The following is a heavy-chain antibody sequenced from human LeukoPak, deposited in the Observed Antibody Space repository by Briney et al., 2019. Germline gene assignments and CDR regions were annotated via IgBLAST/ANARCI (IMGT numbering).Heavy chain of an antibody. J-gene: IGHJ4*02. D-gene: IGHD5-12*01. CDR3: AKREYIGYDFIDY. CDR1: GFTFSSYG. V-gene: IGHV3-30*18. Sequence: PGGSLRLSCAASGFTFSSYGMHWVRQAPGKGLEWVAVISYDGSNKYYADSVKGRFTISRDNSKNTLYLQMNSLRAEDTAVYYCAKREYIGYDFIDYWGQGTLVTVSS. CDR2: ISYDGSNK.